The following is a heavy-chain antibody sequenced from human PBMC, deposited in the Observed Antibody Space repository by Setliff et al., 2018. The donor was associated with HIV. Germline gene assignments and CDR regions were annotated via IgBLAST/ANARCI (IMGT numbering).Heavy chain of an antibody. V-gene: IGHV3-11*06. CDR1: GGSISSYY. Sequence: LSLTCTVSGGSISSYYWSWIRQPPGKGLEWLCYINWRSEKYYADSVKGRFTISRDNGKNSLYLQMNSLRAEDTAVYYCVRDKSWAFDYWGQGTLVTVSS. CDR3: VRDKSWAFDY. CDR2: INWRSEK. J-gene: IGHJ4*02.